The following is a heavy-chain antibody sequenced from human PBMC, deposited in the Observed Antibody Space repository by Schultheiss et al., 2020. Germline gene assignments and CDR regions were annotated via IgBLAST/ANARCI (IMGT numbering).Heavy chain of an antibody. Sequence: SETLSLTCTVSGGSISSYYWSWIRQHPGKGLEWIGYIYYSGSTNYNPSLKSRVTISVDTSKNQFSLKLSSVTAADTAVYYCARGPQIAAPFDPWGQGTLVNVSS. CDR2: IYYSGST. D-gene: IGHD2-15*01. J-gene: IGHJ5*02. CDR1: GGSISSYY. V-gene: IGHV4-59*12. CDR3: ARGPQIAAPFDP.